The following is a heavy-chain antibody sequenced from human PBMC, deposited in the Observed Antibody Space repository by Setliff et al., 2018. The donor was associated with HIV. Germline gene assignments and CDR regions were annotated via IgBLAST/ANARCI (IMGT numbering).Heavy chain of an antibody. Sequence: ASVKVSCKASGYTFTSYYMHWVRQAPGQGLEWMGIINPSSGSTTYAQTFQGRVTMTRDTSTSTVYMELSSLRSEDTAVYYCARDPAPSSSASYFQHWGQGTPVTV. J-gene: IGHJ1*01. V-gene: IGHV1-46*01. CDR2: INPSSGST. CDR1: GYTFTSYY. D-gene: IGHD6-6*01. CDR3: ARDPAPSSSASYFQH.